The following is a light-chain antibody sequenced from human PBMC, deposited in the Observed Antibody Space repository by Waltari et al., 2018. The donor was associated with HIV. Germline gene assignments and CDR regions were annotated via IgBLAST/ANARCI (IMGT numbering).Light chain of an antibody. CDR1: QSISNS. Sequence: VLTQSPGTLSLSPGQRVTLSCGASQSISNSLAWHQQKPGQAPRLLVYDASIRATGIPDRFSGSGSGTYFTLTITRLEPEDFALYFCLQYARSPRTFGQGTKVEIK. CDR3: LQYARSPRT. CDR2: DAS. V-gene: IGKV3-20*01. J-gene: IGKJ1*01.